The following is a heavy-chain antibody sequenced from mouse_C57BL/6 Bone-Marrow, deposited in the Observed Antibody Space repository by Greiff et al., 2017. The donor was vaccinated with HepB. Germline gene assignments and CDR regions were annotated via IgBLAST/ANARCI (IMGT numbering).Heavy chain of an antibody. V-gene: IGHV2-6-1*01. Sequence: QVQLKESGPGLVAPSQSLSITCTVSGFSLTSYGVHWVRQPPGKGLEWLVVIWSDGSTTYNSARKSRLSISKDNSKSQVFLKMNSLQTDDTAMYYCARHEGYGSSWYFDVWGTGTTVTVSS. J-gene: IGHJ1*03. D-gene: IGHD1-1*01. CDR2: IWSDGST. CDR1: GFSLTSYG. CDR3: ARHEGYGSSWYFDV.